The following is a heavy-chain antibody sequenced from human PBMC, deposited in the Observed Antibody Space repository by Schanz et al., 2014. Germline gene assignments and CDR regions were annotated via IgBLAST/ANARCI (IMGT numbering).Heavy chain of an antibody. CDR2: IDRDGSRT. CDR3: ARGGADSAMAHES. D-gene: IGHD5-18*01. V-gene: IGHV3-74*01. Sequence: EVQLVESGGGLVQPGGSLRLSCAASTFTFSSYWMHWVRQAPGKGLVWVSRIDRDGSRTNYADSVKGRFTISRYNAKSPVYLPVPTLSLFPSPFYYCARGGADSAMAHESWGRGTLVTVSS. CDR1: TFTFSSYW. J-gene: IGHJ5*02.